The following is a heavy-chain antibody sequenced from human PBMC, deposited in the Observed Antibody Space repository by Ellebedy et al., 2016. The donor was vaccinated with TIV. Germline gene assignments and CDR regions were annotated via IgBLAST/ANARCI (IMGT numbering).Heavy chain of an antibody. CDR3: ARQGDFYASGNFPYFDS. Sequence: SETLSLTCTVSGGSISTSTYLWAWVRQPPGKGLEWIGTISYTGSTYYNPSLGSRVTISIDTSQNHFSLKLNSVTAADTAVYYCARQGDFYASGNFPYFDSWGHGTVVTVS. D-gene: IGHD2/OR15-2a*01. V-gene: IGHV4-39*01. CDR1: GGSISTSTYL. J-gene: IGHJ4*01. CDR2: ISYTGST.